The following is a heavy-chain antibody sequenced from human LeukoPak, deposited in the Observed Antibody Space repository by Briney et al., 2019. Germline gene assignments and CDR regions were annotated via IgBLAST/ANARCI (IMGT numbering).Heavy chain of an antibody. V-gene: IGHV4-34*01. D-gene: IGHD3-3*01. J-gene: IGHJ4*02. Sequence: SETLSLTSAVYGGSFSGYYLSWIRQPPGKGLEWIGEINHSGSTNYNPSLKSRVTISVDTSKNQFSLKLSSVTAADTAVYYCARGRFAGLDYWGQGTLVTVSS. CDR3: ARGRFAGLDY. CDR2: INHSGST. CDR1: GGSFSGYY.